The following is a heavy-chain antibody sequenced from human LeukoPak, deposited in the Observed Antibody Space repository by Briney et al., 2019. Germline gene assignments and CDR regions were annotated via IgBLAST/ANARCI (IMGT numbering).Heavy chain of an antibody. D-gene: IGHD3-16*02. CDR2: MNPNSGNT. CDR1: GYTFTSYD. J-gene: IGHJ4*02. Sequence: GASVKVSCKASGYTFTSYDINWVRQATGQGLEWMGCMNPNSGNTGYAQKFQGRVTMTRNTSISTAYMELSSLRSEDTAVYYCARVREGTFGGVILYYFDYWGQGTLVTVSS. CDR3: ARVREGTFGGVILYYFDY. V-gene: IGHV1-8*01.